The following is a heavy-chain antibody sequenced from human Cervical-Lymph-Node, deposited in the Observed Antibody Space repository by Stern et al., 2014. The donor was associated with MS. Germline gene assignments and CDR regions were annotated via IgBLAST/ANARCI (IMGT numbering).Heavy chain of an antibody. CDR2: SYHSGST. CDR3: ARSDRLWGSFDS. CDR1: GGSISTVGYY. J-gene: IGHJ4*02. D-gene: IGHD3-16*01. V-gene: IGHV4-31*03. Sequence: QLQLQESGPGLVKPSQTLSLTCTVSGGSISTVGYYWTWIRQHPGKGLEWIGYSYHSGSTYYNPSLKSRASISVDTSKNQFSLNVTSVTAADTALYYCARSDRLWGSFDSWGQGTLVTVSS.